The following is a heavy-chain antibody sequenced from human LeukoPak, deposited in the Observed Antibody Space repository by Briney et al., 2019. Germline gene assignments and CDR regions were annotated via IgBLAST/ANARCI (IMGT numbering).Heavy chain of an antibody. J-gene: IGHJ4*02. Sequence: SETLSLTCTVSGXSISGYYYNWIRQPPGKGLEWIGYIYYSGSTNYNPSLKSRVTISLDTSKNQFSLKLSSVTTADTAVYYCAREDYWGQGTLVTVSS. V-gene: IGHV4-59*01. CDR2: IYYSGST. CDR3: AREDY. CDR1: GXSISGYY.